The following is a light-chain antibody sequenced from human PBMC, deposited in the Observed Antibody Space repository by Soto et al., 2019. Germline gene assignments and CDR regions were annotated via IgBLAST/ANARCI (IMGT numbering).Light chain of an antibody. J-gene: IGLJ2*01. CDR3: CSYAGSSTFVL. Sequence: QAVLTQPASVSGSPGQSITISCTGTTGDVGSYNLVSWYQQHPGKAPKLRIYEVTKRPSGVSNRFYGSPSGNTASLTISGLHAEDEADYYCCSYAGSSTFVLFGGGTKLTVL. CDR2: EVT. V-gene: IGLV2-23*02. CDR1: TGDVGSYNL.